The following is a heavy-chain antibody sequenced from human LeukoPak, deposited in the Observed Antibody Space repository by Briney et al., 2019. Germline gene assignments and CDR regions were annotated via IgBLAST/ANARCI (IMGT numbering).Heavy chain of an antibody. CDR2: IDASRGTT. J-gene: IGHJ4*02. CDR3: ARDKWLTTTHYFDY. D-gene: IGHD4-11*01. V-gene: IGHV3-23*01. CDR1: GFPFSIYA. Sequence: PGGSLRLSCAASGFPFSIYAMNWVRQAPGKGLEWVSAIDASRGTTYYADSVKGRFTISRDNAKNSVYLQMNSLRAEDTAVYYCARDKWLTTTHYFDYWGQGTLVTVSS.